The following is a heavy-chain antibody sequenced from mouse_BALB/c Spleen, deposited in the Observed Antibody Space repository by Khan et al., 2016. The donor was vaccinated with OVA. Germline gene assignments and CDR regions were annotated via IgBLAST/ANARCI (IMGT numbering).Heavy chain of an antibody. CDR2: ISSGGDYT. CDR3: ASHLAGAFAY. J-gene: IGHJ3*01. CDR1: GFTFSSYS. Sequence: EVELVESGGDLVEPGGSLKLSCAASGFTFSSYSMPWVRQTPDKRLEWVAIISSGGDYTYYPDIVKGRFTISRDNAKNTLYLQMSSLKSEDTAMSYYASHLAGAFAYWGQGTLVTVSA. V-gene: IGHV5-6*01. D-gene: IGHD3-1*01.